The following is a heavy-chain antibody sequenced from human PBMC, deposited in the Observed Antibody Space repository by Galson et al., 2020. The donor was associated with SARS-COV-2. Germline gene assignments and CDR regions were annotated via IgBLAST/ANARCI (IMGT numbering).Heavy chain of an antibody. V-gene: IGHV1-8*01. J-gene: IGHJ6*02. Sequence: ASVKVSCQASGYTFTSYDINWVRQATGQGLEWMGWMNPNSGNTGYAQKFQGRVTMTRNTSISTAYMELSSLRSEDTAVYYCARGPPPTRLLLRKKYYYYYGMDVWGQGTTVTVSS. CDR2: MNPNSGNT. CDR3: ARGPPPTRLLLRKKYYYYYGMDV. D-gene: IGHD3-22*01. CDR1: GYTFTSYD.